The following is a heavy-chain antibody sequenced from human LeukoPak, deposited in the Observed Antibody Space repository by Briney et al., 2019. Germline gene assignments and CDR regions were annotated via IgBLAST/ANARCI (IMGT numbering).Heavy chain of an antibody. V-gene: IGHV4-61*01. Sequence: PSETLSLTCTVSGYSISSGYYWSWIRPPPGEGLEWIGYIYYSGSTYNPSLKSRVTISVDTSKNQFYLKLRSVTGADSAVYYCARGGWYSHLWGQGALVTVSS. CDR2: IYYSGST. D-gene: IGHD6-19*01. J-gene: IGHJ5*02. CDR1: GYSISSGYY. CDR3: ARGGWYSHL.